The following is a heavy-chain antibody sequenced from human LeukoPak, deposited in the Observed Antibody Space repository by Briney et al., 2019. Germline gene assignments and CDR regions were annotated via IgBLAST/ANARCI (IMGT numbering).Heavy chain of an antibody. CDR1: GGSFSGYY. J-gene: IGHJ3*02. Sequence: SETLSLTCAVYGGSFSGYYWSWIRQPPGKGLEWIGEINHSGSTNSNPSLKSRVTISVDTSKNQFSLKLSSVTAADTAVYYWARVVDKAMVTNHDAFDIWGQGTMVTVSS. D-gene: IGHD5-18*01. CDR2: INHSGST. V-gene: IGHV4-34*01. CDR3: ARVVDKAMVTNHDAFDI.